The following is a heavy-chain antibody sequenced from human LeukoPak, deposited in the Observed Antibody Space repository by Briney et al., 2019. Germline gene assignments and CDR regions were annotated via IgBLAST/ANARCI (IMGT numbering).Heavy chain of an antibody. CDR2: IYYRGNT. CDR1: GSSISSGHYY. V-gene: IGHV4-31*03. J-gene: IGHJ6*03. CDR3: ARSSVTADDFHYYYMDV. D-gene: IGHD1-20*01. Sequence: PSETLSLTCTVSGSSISSGHYYWTWIRQHPGKGLEWIGYIYYRGNTYSNPSLTSRLTISVDTSKNQFSLRLSSVTAADTAVYYCARSSVTADDFHYYYMDVWGKGTTVTVSS.